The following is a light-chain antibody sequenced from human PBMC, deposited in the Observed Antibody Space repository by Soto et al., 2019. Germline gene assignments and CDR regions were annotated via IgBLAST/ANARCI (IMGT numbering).Light chain of an antibody. CDR1: QTIENNY. CDR2: GTS. Sequence: ELVLSQSPGTLSLSPGERATLSCRASQTIENNYLSWFQQKPGQAPRLLISGTSTRATGTPARFSGTGSGTDFTLTISSLQSEDFAVYFCQQDFKLPFTFGQGTRWRL. CDR3: QQDFKLPFT. V-gene: IGKV3D-7*01. J-gene: IGKJ5*01.